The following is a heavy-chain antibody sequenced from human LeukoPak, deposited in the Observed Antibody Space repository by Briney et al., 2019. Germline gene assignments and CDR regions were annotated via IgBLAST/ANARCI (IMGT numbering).Heavy chain of an antibody. D-gene: IGHD5-18*01. CDR3: AGTWIQLWLRRSYFDY. CDR1: GGSIRNYY. V-gene: IGHV4-4*07. CDR2: IHTSGSP. J-gene: IGHJ4*02. Sequence: PSETLSLTCTVSGGSIRNYYWNWIRQPAGKGLEWIGRIHTSGSPNYNPSLKSRITMSIDTSKNRFSLKLSSVTAADTAVYYCAGTWIQLWLRRSYFDYWGQGTLVTVSS.